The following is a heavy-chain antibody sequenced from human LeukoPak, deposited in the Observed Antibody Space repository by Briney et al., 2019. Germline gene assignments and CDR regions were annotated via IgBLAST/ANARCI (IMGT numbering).Heavy chain of an antibody. J-gene: IGHJ4*02. CDR2: ISGSGGRGTT. CDR1: GFTFNIYG. V-gene: IGHV3-23*01. Sequence: PGGSLRLSCAASGFTFNIYGMTWVRQAPGKGLEWVSAISGSGGRGTTYYADSAKGRFTISRDNAKNTMYLQMNSLSVEDTAVYYCAKDIAASGLPRIFDFWGQGTLVTVSS. D-gene: IGHD6-13*01. CDR3: AKDIAASGLPRIFDF.